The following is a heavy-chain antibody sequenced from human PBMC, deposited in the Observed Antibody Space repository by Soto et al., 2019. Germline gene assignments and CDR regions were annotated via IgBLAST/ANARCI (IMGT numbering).Heavy chain of an antibody. Sequence: SETLSLTCTVSGGSVSSGSYYFICIRQPPWNGLEWIGYIYYSGSTNYNPSLKSRVTISVDTSKNQFSLKLSSVTAADTAVYYCARVCGDYYDSSGYYYRQAFDYWGQGTLVTSPQ. D-gene: IGHD3-22*01. CDR1: GGSVSSGSYY. J-gene: IGHJ4*02. CDR2: IYYSGST. V-gene: IGHV4-61*01. CDR3: ARVCGDYYDSSGYYYRQAFDY.